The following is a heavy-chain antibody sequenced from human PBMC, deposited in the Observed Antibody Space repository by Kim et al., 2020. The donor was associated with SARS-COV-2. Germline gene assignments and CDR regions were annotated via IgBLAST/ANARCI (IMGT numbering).Heavy chain of an antibody. V-gene: IGHV5-51*01. D-gene: IGHD6-19*01. CDR3: ARRGGGWVQRYYFDY. J-gene: IGHJ4*02. Sequence: PSSKAQVTISADTSISTAYLQWSSLKASDTAMYYCARRGGGWVQRYYFDYWGQGTLVTVSS.